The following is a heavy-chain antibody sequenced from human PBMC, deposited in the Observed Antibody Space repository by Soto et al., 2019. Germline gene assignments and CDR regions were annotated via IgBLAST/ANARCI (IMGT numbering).Heavy chain of an antibody. Sequence: GGSLRLSXEASGFTFNTYSMHWVRQPPGKGLEWLAAIWYDGTQKYYADSVKGRFIISRDNSKKTLYLEMNSLRAEDTAVYYCARAGGTTVTGLWHFDSWGQGTLVTVS. CDR3: ARAGGTTVTGLWHFDS. CDR2: IWYDGTQK. D-gene: IGHD4-17*01. CDR1: GFTFNTYS. J-gene: IGHJ4*02. V-gene: IGHV3-33*01.